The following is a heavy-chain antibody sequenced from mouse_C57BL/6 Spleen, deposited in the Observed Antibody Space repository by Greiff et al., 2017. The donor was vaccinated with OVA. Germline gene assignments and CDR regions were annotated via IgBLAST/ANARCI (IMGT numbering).Heavy chain of an antibody. CDR1: GYSFTSYY. Sequence: QVQLQQSGPELVKPGASVKISCKASGYSFTSYYIHWVKQRPGQGLEWIGWIYPGSGNTTYNQKFKGKATLTADTSSSTAYMQLSSLKSEDSAVYYGARGGITTVAYAMDDWGKGTTVTVSS. CDR3: ARGGITTVAYAMDD. D-gene: IGHD1-1*01. CDR2: IYPGSGNT. V-gene: IGHV1-66*01. J-gene: IGHJ4*01.